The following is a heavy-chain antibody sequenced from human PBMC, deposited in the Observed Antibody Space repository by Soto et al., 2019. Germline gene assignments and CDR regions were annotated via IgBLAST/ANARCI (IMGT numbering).Heavy chain of an antibody. CDR1: GYTFISYF. CDR2: ISTYNGNT. J-gene: IGHJ4*02. D-gene: IGHD6-13*01. V-gene: IGHV1-18*01. CDR3: ARAGYRTSWVGILATGVHGVEIYY. Sequence: ASVKVSFKASGYTFISYFIAWVRQAPGQGLEWMGGISTYNGNTKYAQKFQDRVTMTTDTSTSTAYMDVRSLRSDDTAVYYCARAGYRTSWVGILATGVHGVEIYYWGQGTLVTVSS.